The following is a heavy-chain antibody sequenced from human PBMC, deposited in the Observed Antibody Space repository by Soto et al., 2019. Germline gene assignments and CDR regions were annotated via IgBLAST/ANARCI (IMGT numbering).Heavy chain of an antibody. CDR3: AHRRLCPPYGSQAFDI. CDR2: IYWDDDK. Sequence: QITLKESGPTLVKPTQTLTLTCTFSGFSLRTSGVGVGWIRQPPGKALEWLALIYWDDDKRYSPSLKSRLTITKDTSKTQVVLTLTNMDPVDTATYYCAHRRLCPPYGSQAFDIWGQGTMVTVSS. CDR1: GFSLRTSGVG. V-gene: IGHV2-5*02. J-gene: IGHJ3*02. D-gene: IGHD4-17*01.